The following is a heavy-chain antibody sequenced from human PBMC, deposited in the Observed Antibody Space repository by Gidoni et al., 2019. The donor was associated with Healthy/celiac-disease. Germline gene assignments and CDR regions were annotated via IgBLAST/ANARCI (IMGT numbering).Heavy chain of an antibody. CDR1: GGTFSSCA. V-gene: IGHV1-69*06. CDR2: IIPSFGTA. D-gene: IGHD2-2*01. J-gene: IGHJ6*03. Sequence: QVQLVQSGAEVKKPGSSVKVSCKASGGTFSSCAISWVRQAPGQGLEWRGGIIPSFGTANYAQKFQGIVTITADKSTSTAYMELSSLRSEDTVVYYCARYAAQRYQLPNYYYYMDVWGKGTTVTVSS. CDR3: ARYAAQRYQLPNYYYYMDV.